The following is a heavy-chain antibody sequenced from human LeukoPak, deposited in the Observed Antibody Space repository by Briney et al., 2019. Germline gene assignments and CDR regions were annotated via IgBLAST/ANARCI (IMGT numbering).Heavy chain of an antibody. J-gene: IGHJ5*02. CDR2: ISGSGGST. V-gene: IGHV3-23*01. Sequence: GGSLRLSCAASGFTFSSYGMSWVRQAPGKGLEWVSAISGSGGSTYYADSVKGRFTISRDNSKNTLYLQMNSLRAEDTAVYYCAKLQTKITMIVVAPRWFDPWGQGTLVTVSS. D-gene: IGHD3-22*01. CDR3: AKLQTKITMIVVAPRWFDP. CDR1: GFTFSSYG.